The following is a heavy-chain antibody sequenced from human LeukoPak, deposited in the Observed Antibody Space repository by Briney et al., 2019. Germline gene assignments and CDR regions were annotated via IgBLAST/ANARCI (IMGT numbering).Heavy chain of an antibody. Sequence: PSQTLSLTCAVSGASISSGSYSWSWIRQPPGKGLEWIGYIYHSGSTYYNPSLKSRVTISVDRSKNQFSLKLNSATAADTAVYYCARVVEIQAYFDSWGQGTLVTVSS. CDR2: IYHSGST. CDR3: ARVVEIQAYFDS. D-gene: IGHD5-24*01. V-gene: IGHV4-30-2*01. J-gene: IGHJ4*02. CDR1: GASISSGSYS.